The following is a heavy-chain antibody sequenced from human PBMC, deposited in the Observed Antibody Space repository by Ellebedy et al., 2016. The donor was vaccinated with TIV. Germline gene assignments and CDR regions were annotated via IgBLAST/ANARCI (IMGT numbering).Heavy chain of an antibody. CDR2: VNPSRGGA. CDR1: GYTFTHYF. D-gene: IGHD6-19*01. J-gene: IGHJ5*02. Sequence: AASVKVSCKTSGYTFTHYFVHWVRQAPGQGLEWMGIVNPSRGGAIYAQKFQATVTMTSDTSTSTVYMELTSLTSEDTAVYYCAREGDGGQWLKTSWFDPWGQGTLVIVSS. V-gene: IGHV1-46*01. CDR3: AREGDGGQWLKTSWFDP.